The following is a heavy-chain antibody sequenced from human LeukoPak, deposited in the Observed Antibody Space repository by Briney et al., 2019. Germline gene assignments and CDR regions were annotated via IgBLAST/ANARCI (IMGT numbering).Heavy chain of an antibody. CDR2: IGGSGANT. CDR1: GFTFSSHA. V-gene: IGHV3-23*01. Sequence: GGSLRLSCAASGFTFSSHAMSWIRQAPEKGLEWVSAIGGSGANTYYADSVKGRFTISRDNCKNTLYLQMNSLRAEDTAVYYCATGSLGDYYYGMDVWGQGTTVTVSS. J-gene: IGHJ6*02. D-gene: IGHD6-13*01. CDR3: ATGSLGDYYYGMDV.